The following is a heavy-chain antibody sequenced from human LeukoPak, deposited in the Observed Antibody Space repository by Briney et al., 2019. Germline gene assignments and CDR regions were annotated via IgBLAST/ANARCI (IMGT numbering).Heavy chain of an antibody. V-gene: IGHV1-18*01. D-gene: IGHD3-3*01. J-gene: IGHJ5*02. Sequence: ASVKVSCKSAGYTFTSYGISWVRQAPGQGLEWMGWINAYNGNTNYAQKLQGRVTMTTDTSTSTAYMELRSLRSDETAVYYCARSPGPLYDFWTLRFDRWGQGTLVTVSS. CDR3: ARSPGPLYDFWTLRFDR. CDR1: GYTFTSYG. CDR2: INAYNGNT.